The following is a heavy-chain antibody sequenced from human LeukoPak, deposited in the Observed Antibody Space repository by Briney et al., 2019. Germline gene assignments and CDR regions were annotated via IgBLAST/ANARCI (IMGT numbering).Heavy chain of an antibody. CDR2: IYPGDSDT. J-gene: IGHJ6*04. CDR1: GYSFTTYW. V-gene: IGHV5-51*01. CDR3: ARQQVAYYYYYGMDV. Sequence: GESLKISCKGSGYSFTTYWIAWVRQMPGKGLEWMGIIYPGDSDTRYSPSFQGQVTISADKSICTAFLQWSSLKASDTAMYYSARQQVAYYYYYGMDVWGKGTTVTVSS. D-gene: IGHD2-15*01.